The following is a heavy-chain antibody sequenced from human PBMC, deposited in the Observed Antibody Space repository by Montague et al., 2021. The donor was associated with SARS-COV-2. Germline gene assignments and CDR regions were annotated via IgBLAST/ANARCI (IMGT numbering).Heavy chain of an antibody. Sequence: SETLPLTCTVSRDSISRHNYFWAWIRQPPGKGLEWIGSVDYSGLTFYNPSLESRVTISVDTSKKQFSLKVNSVTAADTAVYYCAKDGEALAWGTFDIWGQGTMVTVSS. CDR2: VDYSGLT. V-gene: IGHV4-39*07. CDR3: AKDGEALAWGTFDI. J-gene: IGHJ3*02. D-gene: IGHD3-10*01. CDR1: RDSISRHNYF.